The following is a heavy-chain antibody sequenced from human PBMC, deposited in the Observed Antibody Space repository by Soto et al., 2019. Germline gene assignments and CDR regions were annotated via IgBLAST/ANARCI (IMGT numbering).Heavy chain of an antibody. D-gene: IGHD4-17*01. Sequence: SETLSLTCTVSGGSISSGGYYWSWIRQHPGKGLEWIGYIYYSGSTYYNPSLKSRVTISVDTSKNQFSLKLSSMTAADTAVYYCAREPTHDYGDYVYWGQGTLVTVSS. CDR1: GGSISSGGYY. V-gene: IGHV4-31*03. J-gene: IGHJ4*02. CDR2: IYYSGST. CDR3: AREPTHDYGDYVY.